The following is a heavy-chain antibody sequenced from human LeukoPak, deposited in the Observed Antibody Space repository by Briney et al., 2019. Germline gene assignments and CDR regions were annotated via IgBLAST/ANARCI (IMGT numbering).Heavy chain of an antibody. D-gene: IGHD3-3*01. Sequence: TGGSLRLSCAASGFSVSSTYMSWVRQAPGKGLEWVSTISAGSSTTYYADSVKGRFTISRANAKNSLYLQMDSLRDEDTAVYYCARSYDAPYYYYGMDVWGQGTTVTVSS. V-gene: IGHV3-48*02. J-gene: IGHJ6*02. CDR1: GFSVSSTY. CDR2: ISAGSSTT. CDR3: ARSYDAPYYYYGMDV.